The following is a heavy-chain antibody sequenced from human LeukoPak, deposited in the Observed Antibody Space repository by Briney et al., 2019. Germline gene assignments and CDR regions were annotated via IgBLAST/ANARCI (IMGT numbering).Heavy chain of an antibody. CDR2: IKPDGSER. D-gene: IGHD3-3*01. Sequence: GGSLRLSCAASGFTFSSYWMNWVRQAPGKGLEWVANIKPDGSERYYEDSVKGRFTISRDNAKNSLYLQMNTLRAEDTAVYYCARDRKEWPLGTLGCWGLGTLVTVSS. V-gene: IGHV3-7*01. J-gene: IGHJ4*02. CDR3: ARDRKEWPLGTLGC. CDR1: GFTFSSYW.